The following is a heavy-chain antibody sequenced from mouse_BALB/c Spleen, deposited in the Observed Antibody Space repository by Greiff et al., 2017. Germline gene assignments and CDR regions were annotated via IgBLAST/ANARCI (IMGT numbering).Heavy chain of an antibody. J-gene: IGHJ4*01. CDR3: ASVRSAMDY. Sequence: EVQLQESGPELMKPGASVKISCKASGYSFTSYYMHWVKQSHGKSLEWIGYIDPFNGGTSYNQKFKGKATLTVDKSSSTAYMHLSSLTSEDSAVYYCASVRSAMDYWGQGTSVTVSS. CDR1: GYSFTSYY. D-gene: IGHD2-14*01. V-gene: IGHV1S135*01. CDR2: IDPFNGGT.